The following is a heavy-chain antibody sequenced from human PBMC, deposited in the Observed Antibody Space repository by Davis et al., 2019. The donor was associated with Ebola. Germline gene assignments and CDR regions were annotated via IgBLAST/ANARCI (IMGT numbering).Heavy chain of an antibody. J-gene: IGHJ5*02. Sequence: MPSETLSLTCPVYTRSFWSWIRQPPGKGLEWIGEINPSGITNYNSSLKSRVTISGDTSKKQFSLKLTSVTAADTAVYYCARGHGAGFVAWGQGTLVTVSS. V-gene: IGHV4-34*01. CDR2: INPSGIT. CDR1: TRSF. D-gene: IGHD4-17*01. CDR3: ARGHGAGFVA.